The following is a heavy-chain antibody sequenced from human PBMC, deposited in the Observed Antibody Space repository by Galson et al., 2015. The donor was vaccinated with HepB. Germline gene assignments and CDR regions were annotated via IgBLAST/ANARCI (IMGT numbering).Heavy chain of an antibody. CDR2: IWYDGSNK. CDR3: AKDLGFGESSTPLWY. J-gene: IGHJ4*02. CDR1: GFTFSSYG. Sequence: SLRLSCAASGFTFSSYGMHWVRQAPGKGLEWVAVIWYDGSNKYYADSVKGRFTISRDNSKNTLYLQMNSLRAEDTAVYYCAKDLGFGESSTPLWYWGQATLVTVSS. D-gene: IGHD3-10*01. V-gene: IGHV3-33*06.